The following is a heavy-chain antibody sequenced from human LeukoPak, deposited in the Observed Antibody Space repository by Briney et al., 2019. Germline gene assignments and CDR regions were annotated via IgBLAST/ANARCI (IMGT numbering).Heavy chain of an antibody. CDR2: ISSSSSYI. D-gene: IGHD3-22*01. CDR1: GFTFSSYS. J-gene: IGHJ4*02. V-gene: IGHV3-21*01. Sequence: GGSLRLSCAASGFTFSSYSMNWVRQAPGKGLEWVSSISSSSSYIYYADSVKGRFTISRDKAKNSLYLQMNSLRAEDTAVYYCARDGSGYSDPVDYWGQGTLVPSPQ. CDR3: ARDGSGYSDPVDY.